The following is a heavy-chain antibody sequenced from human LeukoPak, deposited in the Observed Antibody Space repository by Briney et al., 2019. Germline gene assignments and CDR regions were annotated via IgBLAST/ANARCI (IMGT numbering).Heavy chain of an antibody. CDR3: ARGGAFRDILTGHDAFDI. J-gene: IGHJ3*02. CDR1: GGSIGTYY. Sequence: SETLSLTCTVSGGSIGTYYWSWIRQPPGKGLEWIGYIYYSGSTNYNPSLKSRVTISVDTPKNQFSLKLSSVTAADTAVYYCARGGAFRDILTGHDAFDIWGQGTMVTVSS. CDR2: IYYSGST. V-gene: IGHV4-59*01. D-gene: IGHD3-9*01.